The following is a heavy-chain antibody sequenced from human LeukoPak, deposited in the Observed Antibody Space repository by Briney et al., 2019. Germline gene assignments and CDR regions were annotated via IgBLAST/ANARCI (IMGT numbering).Heavy chain of an antibody. V-gene: IGHV4-59*01. CDR3: ARMGYYDSSVYSNWLDP. CDR1: GGSISGYY. Sequence: SETLSLTCTVSGGSISGYYWSWIRHPPGKGLEWIGYIYYSGRTNYNSSLSSRVTISVDTSKNQFSLKLTSVTAADTAVYYCARMGYYDSSVYSNWLDPWGQGTLVTVSS. CDR2: IYYSGRT. D-gene: IGHD3-22*01. J-gene: IGHJ5*02.